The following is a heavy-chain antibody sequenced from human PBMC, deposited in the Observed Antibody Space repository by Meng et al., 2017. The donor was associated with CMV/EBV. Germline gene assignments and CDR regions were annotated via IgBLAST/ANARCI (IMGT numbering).Heavy chain of an antibody. Sequence: VCGGSIRSYYWSWIRQPAGKGLEWIGRIYSSGGTNYKSSLKSRVTMSVDTSRNQFSLKLSSVTAADTAVYYCARTDCSSTSCYLNYWGQGTLVTVSS. CDR3: ARTDCSSTSCYLNY. D-gene: IGHD2-2*01. CDR1: GGSIRSYY. CDR2: IYSSGGT. V-gene: IGHV4-4*07. J-gene: IGHJ4*02.